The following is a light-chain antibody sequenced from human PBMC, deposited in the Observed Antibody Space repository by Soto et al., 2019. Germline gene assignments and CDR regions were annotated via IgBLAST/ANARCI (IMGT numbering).Light chain of an antibody. Sequence: EIVLTQSPATLSLSPGEGATLSCRASQSVSSFLAWYQQKPGQAPRLLTYDASNRATGIPARFSGSGSGTDFTLTISSLEPEDFALYFCQQRSNWPLITFGQGTRLEI. CDR1: QSVSSF. J-gene: IGKJ5*01. CDR3: QQRSNWPLIT. V-gene: IGKV3-11*01. CDR2: DAS.